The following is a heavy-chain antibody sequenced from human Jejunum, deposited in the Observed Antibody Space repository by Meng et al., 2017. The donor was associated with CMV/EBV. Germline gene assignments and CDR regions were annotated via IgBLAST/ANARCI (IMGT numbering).Heavy chain of an antibody. J-gene: IGHJ4*02. D-gene: IGHD6-19*01. CDR3: ATGVADFEY. Sequence: VQLVQSGAEVKKPGASVKVSCKASGYIFNNYGVSWVRQAPGQGPEWMGWISAYNGNTNYAQNFQGRFTMTTDTSTSTAYMELRSLRSDDTAVYYCATGVADFEYWGQGTLVTVSS. V-gene: IGHV1-18*01. CDR2: ISAYNGNT. CDR1: GYIFNNYG.